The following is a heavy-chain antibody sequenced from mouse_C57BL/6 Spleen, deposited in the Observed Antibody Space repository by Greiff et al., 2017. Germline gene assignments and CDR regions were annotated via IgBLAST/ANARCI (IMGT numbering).Heavy chain of an antibody. CDR2: INPGSGGT. CDR3: ARGDYDSVYWYFDV. Sequence: VQLKQSGAELVRPGTSVKVSCKASGYAFTNYLIEWVKQRPGQGLEWIGVINPGSGGTNYNEKFKGKATLTADKSSSTAYMQLSSLTSEDSAVYFCARGDYDSVYWYFDVWGTGTTVTVSS. CDR1: GYAFTNYL. V-gene: IGHV1-54*01. J-gene: IGHJ1*03. D-gene: IGHD2-4*01.